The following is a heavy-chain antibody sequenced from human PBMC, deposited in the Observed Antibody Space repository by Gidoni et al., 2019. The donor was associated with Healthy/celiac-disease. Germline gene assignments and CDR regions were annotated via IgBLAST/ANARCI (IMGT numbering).Heavy chain of an antibody. D-gene: IGHD6-13*01. V-gene: IGHV3-43*01. Sequence: EVQLVESGGVVVQPGGSLRLSCAASGFTFYDYTMHWVRQAPGKGLEWVSLISWDGGSTYYADSVKGRFTISRDNSKNSLYLQMNSLRTEDTALYYCAKDLARIAAAGAADYWGQGTLVTVSS. J-gene: IGHJ4*02. CDR2: ISWDGGST. CDR3: AKDLARIAAAGAADY. CDR1: GFTFYDYT.